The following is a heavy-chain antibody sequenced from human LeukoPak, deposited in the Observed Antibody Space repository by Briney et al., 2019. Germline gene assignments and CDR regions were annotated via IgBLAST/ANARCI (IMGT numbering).Heavy chain of an antibody. V-gene: IGHV4-59*08. J-gene: IGHJ6*03. CDR1: GGSISSYY. D-gene: IGHD4-11*01. CDR2: IYHSGST. CDR3: ASTDYSNYDYYYYYMDV. Sequence: KPSETLSLTCTVSGGSISSYYWSWIRQPPGKGLEWIGSIYHSGSTYYNPSLKSRVTISVDTSKNQFSLKLSSVTAADTAVYYCASTDYSNYDYYYYYMDVWGKGTTVTVSS.